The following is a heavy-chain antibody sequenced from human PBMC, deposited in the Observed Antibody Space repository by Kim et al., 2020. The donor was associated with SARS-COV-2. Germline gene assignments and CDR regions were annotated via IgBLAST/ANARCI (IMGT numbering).Heavy chain of an antibody. J-gene: IGHJ6*02. V-gene: IGHV1-69*13. CDR3: ASVLRRKDIVVVPLQRDYYYGMDV. D-gene: IGHD2-2*01. Sequence: SVKVSCKASGGTFSSYAISWVRQAPGQGLEWMGGIIPIFGTANYAQKFQGRVTITADESTSTAYMELSSLRSEDTAVYYCASVLRRKDIVVVPLQRDYYYGMDVWGQGTTVTVSS. CDR1: GGTFSSYA. CDR2: IIPIFGTA.